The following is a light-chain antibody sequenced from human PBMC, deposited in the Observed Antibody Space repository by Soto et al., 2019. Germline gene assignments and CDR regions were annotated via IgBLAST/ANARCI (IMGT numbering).Light chain of an antibody. V-gene: IGKV3-11*01. CDR3: QQRSNWPPI. CDR1: QSVRNY. Sequence: EIMLTQSPATLSLSPGERATLSCRASQSVRNYLAWYQQKPGQAPRLLIYGASNRAAGVPARFSGSGSGTDFTLTITALEPGDFAFYYCQQRSNWPPIFGGGTKVEIK. J-gene: IGKJ4*01. CDR2: GAS.